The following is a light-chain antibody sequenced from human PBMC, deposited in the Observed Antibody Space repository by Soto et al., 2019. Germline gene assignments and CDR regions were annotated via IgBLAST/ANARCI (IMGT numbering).Light chain of an antibody. V-gene: IGKV1-12*01. CDR2: TAS. J-gene: IGKJ4*01. CDR3: QQGKSFPLT. CDR1: QDINKW. Sequence: IQLTQSPSSVYDSVGDRVTITCRASQDINKWLAWYQQKPGLAPNLVIYTASRLHGGGPSRFSGSASGTDFTLTISSLQPEDVATYYCQQGKSFPLTFGGGSKVDI.